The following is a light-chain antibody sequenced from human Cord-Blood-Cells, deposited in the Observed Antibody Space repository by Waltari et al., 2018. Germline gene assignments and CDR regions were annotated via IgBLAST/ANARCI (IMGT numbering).Light chain of an antibody. CDR1: QSVSSSY. Sequence: CSASQSVSSSYLAWYQQKPGQTPMILSYGASSSATGIPDRFSGSGSGTDFTLTISRLEDEDVAVYYCQHYGSSPLTFGGGTKVEIK. J-gene: IGKJ4*01. CDR2: GAS. V-gene: IGKV3-20*01. CDR3: QHYGSSPLT.